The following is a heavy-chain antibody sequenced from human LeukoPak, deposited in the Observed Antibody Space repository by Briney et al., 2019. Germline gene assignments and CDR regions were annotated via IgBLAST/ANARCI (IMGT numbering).Heavy chain of an antibody. J-gene: IGHJ4*02. V-gene: IGHV4-31*03. CDR2: IYYSGST. CDR3: ASSQPGRRGFDY. Sequence: PSETLSLTCTISGGSISSGGYYWSWIRQHPGKGLEWIGYIYYSGSTYYNPSLKSRVTISVDTSKNQFSLKLSSVTAADTAVYYCASSQPGRRGFDYWGQGTLVTVSS. CDR1: GGSISSGGYY. D-gene: IGHD1-14*01.